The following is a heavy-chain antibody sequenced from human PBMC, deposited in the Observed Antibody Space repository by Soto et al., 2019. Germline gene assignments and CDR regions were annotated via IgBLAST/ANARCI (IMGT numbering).Heavy chain of an antibody. CDR2: IIPIFGTA. Sequence: QVQLVQSGAEVKKPGSSVKVSCKASGGTFSSYAISWVRQAPGQGLEWMGGIIPIFGTANYAQKFQGRVTMTADESTSTAYMELRSLRSEDTAVYYCARVRSSGNPSLFEYFQHWGQGTLVTVSS. CDR3: ARVRSSGNPSLFEYFQH. V-gene: IGHV1-69*12. J-gene: IGHJ1*01. D-gene: IGHD3-22*01. CDR1: GGTFSSYA.